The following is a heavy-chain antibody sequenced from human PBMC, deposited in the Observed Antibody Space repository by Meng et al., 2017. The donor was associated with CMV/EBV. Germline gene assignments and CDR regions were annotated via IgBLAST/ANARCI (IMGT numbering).Heavy chain of an antibody. J-gene: IGHJ6*02. Sequence: GESLKISCAASGFTFDDYTMHWVRQASGKGLEWVSLISWDGGSTYYADSVKGRFTISRDNSKNSLYLQMNSLRAEDTAVYYCARDGMTGDRDYYYGMDVWGQGTTVTVSS. CDR2: ISWDGGST. CDR3: ARDGMTGDRDYYYGMDV. CDR1: GFTFDDYT. V-gene: IGHV3-43*01. D-gene: IGHD7-27*01.